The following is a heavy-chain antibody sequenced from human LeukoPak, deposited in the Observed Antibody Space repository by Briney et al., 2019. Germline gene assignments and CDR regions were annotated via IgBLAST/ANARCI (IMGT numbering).Heavy chain of an antibody. CDR3: AKDNSIGYSSGWYPYYYGMDV. D-gene: IGHD6-19*01. Sequence: GGSLRLSCAASGFTFSSYAMHWVRQAPGKGLEWVAVISYDGSNKYYADSVKGRFTISRDNSKNTLYLQMNSLRAADTAVYYCAKDNSIGYSSGWYPYYYGMDVWGQGTTVTVSS. CDR1: GFTFSSYA. V-gene: IGHV3-30-3*01. J-gene: IGHJ6*02. CDR2: ISYDGSNK.